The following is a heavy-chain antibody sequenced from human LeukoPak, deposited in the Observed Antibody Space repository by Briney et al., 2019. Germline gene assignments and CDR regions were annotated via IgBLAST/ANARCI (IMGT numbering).Heavy chain of an antibody. D-gene: IGHD4-23*01. J-gene: IGHJ5*02. V-gene: IGHV1-8*01. CDR1: GYTFTSYD. CDR2: MNPNSGNT. Sequence: ASVKVSCKASGYTFTSYDINWVRQATGQGLEWMGWMNPNSGNTGYAQKFQGRVTMTRNTSISTAYMELSSLRSEDTAVYYCARGGGDDYGGNPEVDWFDPWGQGTLVTVSS. CDR3: ARGGGDDYGGNPEVDWFDP.